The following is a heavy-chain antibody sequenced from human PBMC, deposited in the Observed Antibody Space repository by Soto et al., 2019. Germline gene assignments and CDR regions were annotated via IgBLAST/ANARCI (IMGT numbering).Heavy chain of an antibody. CDR2: IWYDVSNK. CDR1: GFTFSSYG. D-gene: IGHD3-3*01. Sequence: GGSLRLSCAASGFTFSSYGMHRVRQAPGKGLERVAVIWYDVSNKYYADSVKGRFTISRDNSKNTLYLQMNSLRAEDTAVYYCSRAEPYYYFLCGDGMDVWGQGTTVTVSS. CDR3: SRAEPYYYFLCGDGMDV. V-gene: IGHV3-33*01. J-gene: IGHJ6*02.